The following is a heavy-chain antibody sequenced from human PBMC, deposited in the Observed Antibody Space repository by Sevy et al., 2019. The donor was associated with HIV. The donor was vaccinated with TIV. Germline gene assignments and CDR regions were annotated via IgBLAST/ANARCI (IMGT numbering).Heavy chain of an antibody. Sequence: GGSLRLSCAASGFTLDDYTMHWVRQVPGKGLEWVSLISRVDGSTYYADSVKGRFTISRDKSKNSLYLQMNSLRIEDTALYYCAKAQSKYIAVNVWGKGTTVTVSS. CDR1: GFTLDDYT. CDR3: AKAQSKYIAVNV. V-gene: IGHV3-43*01. D-gene: IGHD6-19*01. J-gene: IGHJ6*04. CDR2: ISRVDGST.